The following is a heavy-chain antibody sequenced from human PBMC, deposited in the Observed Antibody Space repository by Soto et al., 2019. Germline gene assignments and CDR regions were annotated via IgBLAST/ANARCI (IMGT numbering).Heavy chain of an antibody. V-gene: IGHV1-69*02. Sequence: QVQLVQSGAEVKKPGSSVKVSCKASGGTFSSYTISWVRQAPGQGLEWMGRIIPILGIANYAQKFQGRVTSIADKSTSTAYMELSSLRSEDTAVYYCARPLGGVVAATGWAFDIWGQGTMVTVSS. J-gene: IGHJ3*02. D-gene: IGHD2-15*01. CDR1: GGTFSSYT. CDR2: IIPILGIA. CDR3: ARPLGGVVAATGWAFDI.